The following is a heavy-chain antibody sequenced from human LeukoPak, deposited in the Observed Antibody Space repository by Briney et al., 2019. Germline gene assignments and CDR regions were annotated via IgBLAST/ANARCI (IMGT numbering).Heavy chain of an antibody. CDR1: GFTFSSYG. CDR2: ISNSGGST. V-gene: IGHV3-21*01. J-gene: IGHJ4*02. Sequence: PGGSLRLSCAASGFTFSSYGMHWVRQAPGKGLEWVSYISNSGGSTYYTDSVKGRFTLSRDNAKNSLYLQMNSLRADDTAVYYCAGGVTWGDYWGQGTLVTVSS. D-gene: IGHD3-16*01. CDR3: AGGVTWGDY.